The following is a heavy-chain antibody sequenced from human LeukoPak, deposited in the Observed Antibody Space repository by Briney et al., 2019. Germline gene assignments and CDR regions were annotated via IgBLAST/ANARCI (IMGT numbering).Heavy chain of an antibody. CDR2: IWYDGSNK. Sequence: GGSLRLSCAASGFTFSSYGMHWVRQAPGKGLEWVAAIWYDGSNKYYADSVKGRFTISRDNSKNTLYLQMNSLRAEDTAVYYCARYENGYSYGEIGWFDPWGQGNLVTVSS. V-gene: IGHV3-33*01. D-gene: IGHD5-18*01. CDR1: GFTFSSYG. J-gene: IGHJ5*02. CDR3: ARYENGYSYGEIGWFDP.